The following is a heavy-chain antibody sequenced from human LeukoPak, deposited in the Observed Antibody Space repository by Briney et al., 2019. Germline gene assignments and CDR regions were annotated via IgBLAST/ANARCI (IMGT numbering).Heavy chain of an antibody. V-gene: IGHV3-23*01. CDR2: ISGSGGSK. CDR1: GFIFSSYA. J-gene: IGHJ3*02. CDR3: AKDLGYFDWLDSFDI. Sequence: GGSLRLSCAASGFIFSSYAMSWVRQAPGKGLEWVSAISGSGGSKNYADSLKGRFTISRDNSKNTLYLQMNSLRAEDTAVYYCAKDLGYFDWLDSFDIWGQGTMVTVSS. D-gene: IGHD3-9*01.